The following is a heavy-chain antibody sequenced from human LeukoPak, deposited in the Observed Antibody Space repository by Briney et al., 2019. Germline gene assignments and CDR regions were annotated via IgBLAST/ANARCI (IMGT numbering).Heavy chain of an antibody. CDR2: INHSGST. CDR3: ARNRRYSSGWYSY. CDR1: GFTFSTYS. Sequence: GSLRLSCAASGFTFSTYSMNWVRQPPGKGLEWIGEINHSGSTNCNPSLKSRVTISVDTSKNQFSLKLSSVTAADTAVYYCARNRRYSSGWYSYWGQGTLVTVPS. J-gene: IGHJ4*02. D-gene: IGHD6-19*01. V-gene: IGHV4-34*01.